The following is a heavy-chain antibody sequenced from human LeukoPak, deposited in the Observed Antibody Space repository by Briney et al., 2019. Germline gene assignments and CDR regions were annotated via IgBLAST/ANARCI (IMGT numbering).Heavy chain of an antibody. CDR3: ARETGATIDY. J-gene: IGHJ4*02. D-gene: IGHD1-26*01. CDR2: INPNSGGT. V-gene: IGHV1-2*02. Sequence: ASVKVSCKASGYTFTGHYMNWVRQAPGQGLEWMGWINPNSGGTNYAQKFQGRVTMTRDTSISTAYMELSRLRSDDAAVYYCARETGATIDYWGQGTLVTVSS. CDR1: GYTFTGHY.